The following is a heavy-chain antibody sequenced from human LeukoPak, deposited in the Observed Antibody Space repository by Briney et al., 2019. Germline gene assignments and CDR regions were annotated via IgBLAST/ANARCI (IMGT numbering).Heavy chain of an antibody. V-gene: IGHV4-34*01. D-gene: IGHD3-3*01. J-gene: IGHJ3*02. CDR3: ARVSRFFDAFDI. CDR2: INHSGST. CDR1: GGSFSDYS. Sequence: PSETLSLTCAVYGGSFSDYSWNWIRQPPGKGLEWIGEINHSGSTNYNPSLKSRVTISVATSKNQFSLKLSSVTAADTAVYYCARVSRFFDAFDIWGQGTMVTVSS.